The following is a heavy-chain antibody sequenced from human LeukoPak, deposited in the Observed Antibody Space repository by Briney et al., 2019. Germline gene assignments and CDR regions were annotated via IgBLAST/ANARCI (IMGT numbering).Heavy chain of an antibody. CDR1: GLTFSNYA. J-gene: IGHJ4*02. Sequence: GGSLRLSCAASGLTFSNYAMTWVRQAPGKGLEWVAVIAYDGSYTYYAESVRGRFTFSRDNSKNTLYLQMNSLKPEDTAVYYCARGYRPYNSACLFASWGQGTLVTVSS. D-gene: IGHD6-25*01. CDR2: IAYDGSYT. CDR3: ARGYRPYNSACLFAS. V-gene: IGHV3-30*04.